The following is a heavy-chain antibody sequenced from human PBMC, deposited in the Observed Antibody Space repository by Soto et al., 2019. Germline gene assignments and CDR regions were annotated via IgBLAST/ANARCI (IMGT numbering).Heavy chain of an antibody. J-gene: IGHJ4*02. D-gene: IGHD1-7*01. CDR1: GFTFSSYS. CDR2: ISSSSSTI. CDR3: ARDMGGDSWNYFFGADY. Sequence: GGSLRLSCAASGFTFSSYSMNWVRQAPGKGLEWVSYISSSSSTIYYADSVKGRFTISRDNAKNSLYLQMNSLRDEDTAVYYCARDMGGDSWNYFFGADYWGQGTLVTVSS. V-gene: IGHV3-48*02.